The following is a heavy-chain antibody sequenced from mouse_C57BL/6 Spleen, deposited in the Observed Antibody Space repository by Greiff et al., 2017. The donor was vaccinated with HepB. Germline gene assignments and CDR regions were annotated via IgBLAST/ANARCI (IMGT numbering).Heavy chain of an antibody. Sequence: VQLVESGPELVKPGASVKISCKASGYAFSSSWMNWVKQRPGKGLEWIGRIYPGDGDTNYNGKFKGKATLTADKSSSTAYMQLSSLTSEDSAVYFCARWLLSAYAMDYWGQGTSVTVSS. D-gene: IGHD6-1*01. CDR1: GYAFSSSW. V-gene: IGHV1-82*01. CDR3: ARWLLSAYAMDY. CDR2: IYPGDGDT. J-gene: IGHJ4*01.